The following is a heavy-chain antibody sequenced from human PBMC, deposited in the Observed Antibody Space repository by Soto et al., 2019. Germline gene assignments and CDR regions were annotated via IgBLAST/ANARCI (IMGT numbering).Heavy chain of an antibody. V-gene: IGHV3-7*01. J-gene: IGHJ4*02. D-gene: IGHD6-6*01. CDR2: IKQDGSEK. CDR3: ARDRGSSSSDFDY. Sequence: GGSLRLSCAASGFTFSSYWMSWVRQAPGKGLEWVANIKQDGSEKYYVDSVKGRFTISRDNAKNSLYLQMNSLRAEDTAVYYCARDRGSSSSDFDYWGQGTLVTVSS. CDR1: GFTFSSYW.